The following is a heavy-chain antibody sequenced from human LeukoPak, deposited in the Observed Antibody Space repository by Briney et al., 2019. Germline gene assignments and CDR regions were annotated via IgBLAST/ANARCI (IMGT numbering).Heavy chain of an antibody. Sequence: PSETLSLTCTVSGDSISRSRYYWAWIRQPPGKGLEWIGSIYYSGSTYYNPSLKSRVTISVDTSKNQFSLELSSVTAADTAVYYCARQYSSGWGYWGQGTLVTVSS. V-gene: IGHV4-39*01. CDR3: ARQYSSGWGY. D-gene: IGHD6-19*01. CDR1: GDSISRSRYY. CDR2: IYYSGST. J-gene: IGHJ4*02.